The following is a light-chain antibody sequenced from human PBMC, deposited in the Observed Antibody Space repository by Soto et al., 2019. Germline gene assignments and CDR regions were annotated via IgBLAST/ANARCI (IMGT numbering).Light chain of an antibody. Sequence: IVFTQSPATLSLSPGERATLSCRASQSVSSYLAWYQQKPGQAPRLLIYDASNRATGIPARFSGSGSGTDFTLTISSLEPEDFAVYYCQQRSNWRWTFGQGTKVDIK. CDR1: QSVSSY. J-gene: IGKJ1*01. CDR2: DAS. CDR3: QQRSNWRWT. V-gene: IGKV3-11*01.